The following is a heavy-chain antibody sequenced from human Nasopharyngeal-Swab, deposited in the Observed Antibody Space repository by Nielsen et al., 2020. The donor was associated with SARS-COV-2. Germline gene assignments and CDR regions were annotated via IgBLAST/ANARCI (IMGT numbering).Heavy chain of an antibody. Sequence: SVKVSCKASGGTFRTYAISWVRQAPGQGLEWMGGIIPIFGTANYAQKFQGRVTITADSSPSTAYMELSSLRSEDTAVYYCARGVVSGGYGSLTDAFEIWGQGTMVTVSS. CDR3: ARGVVSGGYGSLTDAFEI. V-gene: IGHV1-69*06. CDR2: IIPIFGTA. J-gene: IGHJ3*02. D-gene: IGHD1-26*01. CDR1: GGTFRTYA.